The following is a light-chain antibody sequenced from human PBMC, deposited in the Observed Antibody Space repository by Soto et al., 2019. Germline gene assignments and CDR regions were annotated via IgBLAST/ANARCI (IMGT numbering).Light chain of an antibody. CDR1: SSDVGGYNY. V-gene: IGLV2-14*01. J-gene: IGLJ1*01. CDR3: SSYTSSSTLWV. CDR2: DVS. Sequence: QSVLTQPASVSESPGQSITISCTGTSSDVGGYNYVSWYQQHPGKAPKLMIYDVSNRPSGVSSRFSGSKSGNTASLAISGLQAEDEADYYCSSYTSSSTLWVFGSGTKVTVL.